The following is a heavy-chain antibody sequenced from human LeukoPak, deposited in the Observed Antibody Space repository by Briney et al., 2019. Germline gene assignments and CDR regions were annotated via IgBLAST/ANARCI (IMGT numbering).Heavy chain of an antibody. D-gene: IGHD4-23*01. CDR3: ARDLGGGNGIYYFDY. CDR2: IIPIFGTA. Sequence: GASVKVSCKASGGTCSSYAISWVRQAPGQGLEWMGGIIPIFGTANYAQKFQGRVTITADESTSTAYMELSSLRSEDTAVYYCARDLGGGNGIYYFDYWGQGTLVTVSS. CDR1: GGTCSSYA. V-gene: IGHV1-69*13. J-gene: IGHJ4*02.